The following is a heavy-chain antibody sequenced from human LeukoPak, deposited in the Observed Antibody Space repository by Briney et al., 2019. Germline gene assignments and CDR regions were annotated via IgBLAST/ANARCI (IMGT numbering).Heavy chain of an antibody. J-gene: IGHJ6*03. Sequence: GGSLRLSCAASGFTFSSYAMSWVRQAPGKGLEWVSAISGSGGSTYYADSVKGRFTISRDNSKNTLYLQMNSLRAEDTAVYYCAKGRYCSSTSCYHHYYYMDVWGKGTTVTVSS. CDR2: ISGSGGST. CDR1: GFTFSSYA. V-gene: IGHV3-23*01. CDR3: AKGRYCSSTSCYHHYYYMDV. D-gene: IGHD2-2*01.